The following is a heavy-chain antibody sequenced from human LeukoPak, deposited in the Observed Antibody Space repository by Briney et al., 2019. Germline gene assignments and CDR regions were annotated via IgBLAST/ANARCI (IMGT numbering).Heavy chain of an antibody. CDR3: WAYYDILTGYYNGNDAFDI. CDR2: INHSGST. CDR1: GGSFSGYY. J-gene: IGHJ3*02. D-gene: IGHD3-9*01. V-gene: IGHV4-34*01. Sequence: SETLSLTCAVYGGSFSGYYWSWIRQPPGKGLEWIGEINHSGSTNYNPSLKSRVTISVDTSKNQFSLQLNSVTPEDTAVYYCWAYYDILTGYYNGNDAFDIWGQGAMVTVSS.